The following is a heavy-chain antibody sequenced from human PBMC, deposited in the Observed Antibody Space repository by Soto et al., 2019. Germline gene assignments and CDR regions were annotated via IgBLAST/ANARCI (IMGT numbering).Heavy chain of an antibody. CDR1: GGSVTSGSCY. V-gene: IGHV4-61*01. CDR3: ARDQGIAVAVFDY. Sequence: SETLSLTCTVSGGSVTSGSCYWSWIRQPPGKGLEWIGYIYNSGSTNYNPSLKSRVTISVDTSKNQISLKLNSVTAADTAVYYCARDQGIAVAVFDYWGQGTLVTVSS. CDR2: IYNSGST. J-gene: IGHJ4*02. D-gene: IGHD6-19*01.